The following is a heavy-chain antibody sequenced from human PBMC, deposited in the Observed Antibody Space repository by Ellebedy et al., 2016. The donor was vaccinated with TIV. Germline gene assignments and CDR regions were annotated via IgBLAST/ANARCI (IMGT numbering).Heavy chain of an antibody. CDR3: ATEDIGYCSSTSCYSSDY. J-gene: IGHJ4*02. D-gene: IGHD2-2*01. CDR1: GYTFTSYD. V-gene: IGHV1-8*01. CDR2: MNPNSGNT. Sequence: ASVKVSXXASGYTFTSYDINWVRQATGQGLEWMGWMNPNSGNTGYAQKFQGRVTMTRNTSISTAYMELSSLRSEDTAVYYCATEDIGYCSSTSCYSSDYWGQGTLVTVSS.